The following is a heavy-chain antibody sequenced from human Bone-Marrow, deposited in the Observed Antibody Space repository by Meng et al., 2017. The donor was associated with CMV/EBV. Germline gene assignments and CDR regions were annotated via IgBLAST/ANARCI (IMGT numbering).Heavy chain of an antibody. V-gene: IGHV3-49*04. CDR3: TRDSLGLGMYYFDY. Sequence: GESLKISCAASGFTFGDYAMSWVRQAPGKGLEWVGFIRSKAYGGTTEYAASVKGRFTISRDDSKSIAYLQMNSLKTEDTAVYYCTRDSLGLGMYYFDYWGQGPLVTVSS. J-gene: IGHJ4*02. CDR1: GFTFGDYA. CDR2: IRSKAYGGTT. D-gene: IGHD2-2*03.